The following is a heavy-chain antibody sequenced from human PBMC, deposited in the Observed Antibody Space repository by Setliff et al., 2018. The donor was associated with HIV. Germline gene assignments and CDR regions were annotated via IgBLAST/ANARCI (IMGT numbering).Heavy chain of an antibody. V-gene: IGHV7-4-1*02. J-gene: IGHJ6*03. CDR1: GYTFNNYP. Sequence: ASVKVSCKASGYTFNNYPINWVRQAPGQGLEWMGWINTNTGSPRFARGFTGRFDFSLDTSLSTAYLEISGLKVEDSAVYYCARDSSEYYDILTGEYHNMDVWGKGTSVTVSS. D-gene: IGHD3-9*01. CDR3: ARDSSEYYDILTGEYHNMDV. CDR2: INTNTGSP.